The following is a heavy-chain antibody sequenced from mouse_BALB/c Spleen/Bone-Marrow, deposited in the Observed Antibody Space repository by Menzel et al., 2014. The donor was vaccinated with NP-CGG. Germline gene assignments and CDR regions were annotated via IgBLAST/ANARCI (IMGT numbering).Heavy chain of an antibody. D-gene: IGHD3-3*01. Sequence: QVQLQQSGAELARPGASVKMSCKASGYTFTSYPMNWVKQGPGQGLEWIGYINPSSGYSNYNQKFKDKATLTADKSSSTAYMQLSSLTSEDSAVYYCTRRAAYYFDYWGQGTTLTVSS. V-gene: IGHV1-4*01. J-gene: IGHJ2*01. CDR1: GYTFTSYP. CDR3: TRRAAYYFDY. CDR2: INPSSGYS.